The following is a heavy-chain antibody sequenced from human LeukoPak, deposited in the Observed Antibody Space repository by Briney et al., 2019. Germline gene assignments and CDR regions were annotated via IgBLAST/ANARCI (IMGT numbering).Heavy chain of an antibody. D-gene: IGHD3-10*01. CDR1: GFIFNDYF. CDR2: ITNNGRKT. Sequence: GGSLRLSCAASGFIFNDYFMGWIRQTPGKGREWVSYITNNGRKTYYADSMKGRFTISRDNAKNSLYLQMNSLRAEDTAVYYCARDQITMLRGVTIKDYYYYYMDVWGKGTSVTVSS. J-gene: IGHJ6*03. V-gene: IGHV3-11*04. CDR3: ARDQITMLRGVTIKDYYYYYMDV.